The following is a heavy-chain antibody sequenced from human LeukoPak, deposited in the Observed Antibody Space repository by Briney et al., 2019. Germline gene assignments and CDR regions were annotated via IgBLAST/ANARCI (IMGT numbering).Heavy chain of an antibody. CDR1: GFTFSSYG. Sequence: GRSLRLSCAASGFTFSSYGMHWVRQAPGKGLEWVSVISASGSSTYYADSVKGRFTISRDNSKNTLYLQMNSLRAEDTAVYYCAKDPRYGSGSYYDYWGQGTLVTVSS. J-gene: IGHJ4*02. D-gene: IGHD3-10*01. CDR3: AKDPRYGSGSYYDY. CDR2: ISASGSST. V-gene: IGHV3-23*01.